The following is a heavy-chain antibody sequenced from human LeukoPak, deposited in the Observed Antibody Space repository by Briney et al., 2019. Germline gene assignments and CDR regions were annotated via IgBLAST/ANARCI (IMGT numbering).Heavy chain of an antibody. CDR1: GFTFSNYD. CDR3: AKDYRAWSYYYMDV. V-gene: IGHV3-23*01. D-gene: IGHD3-16*02. J-gene: IGHJ6*03. CDR2: ISGSGGST. Sequence: QPGGTLRLSCAASGFTFSNYDMSWVRQAPGKGLEWVSGISGSGGSTYYADSVKGRFTISRDNSKNTLYLQMNSLRAEDTAVYYCAKDYRAWSYYYMDVWGKGTTVTISS.